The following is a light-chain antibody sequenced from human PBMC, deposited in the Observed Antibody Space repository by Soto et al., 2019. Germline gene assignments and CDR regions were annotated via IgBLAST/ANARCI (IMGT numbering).Light chain of an antibody. CDR3: SSYTSSSTVV. CDR1: RSYVGGYNY. V-gene: IGLV2-14*01. CDR2: DVS. Sequence: QSALTHPGSGCGSRGQSITISCTGTRSYVGGYNYVSWYQQHPGKAPTLLIYDVSNRPSGVSNRFSGSKSGNTASLTISGLQAEDEADYYCSSYTSSSTVVFGGGTQLTVL. J-gene: IGLJ2*01.